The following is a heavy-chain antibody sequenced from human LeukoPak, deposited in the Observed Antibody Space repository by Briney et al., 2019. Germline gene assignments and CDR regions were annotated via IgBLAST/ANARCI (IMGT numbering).Heavy chain of an antibody. V-gene: IGHV3-21*01. D-gene: IGHD3-10*01. CDR1: GGSISSYY. CDR3: ARVGRSGGVFDS. Sequence: ETLSLTCTVSGGSISSYYWSWIRQPPGKGLEWVSSISSSSSYIYYADSVKGRFTISRDNAKNSLYLQMNSLRAEDTAVYYCARVGRSGGVFDSWGQGTLVTVSS. CDR2: ISSSSSYI. J-gene: IGHJ4*02.